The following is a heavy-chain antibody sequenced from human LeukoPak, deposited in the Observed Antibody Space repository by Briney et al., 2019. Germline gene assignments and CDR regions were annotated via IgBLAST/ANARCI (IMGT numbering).Heavy chain of an antibody. CDR3: ARAHLWFGEDARYYYMDV. V-gene: IGHV3-11*04. J-gene: IGHJ6*03. D-gene: IGHD3-10*01. CDR1: GFTFSDYY. Sequence: TGGSLRLSCAASGFTFSDYYMSWIRQAPGKGLEWVSYISSSGSTIYYADSVKGRFTISRDNAKNSLYLQMNSLRAEDTAVYYCARAHLWFGEDARYYYMDVWGKGTTVTVSS. CDR2: ISSSGSTI.